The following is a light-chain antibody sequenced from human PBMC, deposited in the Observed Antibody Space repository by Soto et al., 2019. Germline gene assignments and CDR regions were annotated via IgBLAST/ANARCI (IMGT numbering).Light chain of an antibody. CDR3: QQYNSYSRN. V-gene: IGKV1-5*01. CDR1: QSISTL. CDR2: GAS. J-gene: IGKJ1*01. Sequence: DIQMTQSPSTLSASVGDRVTITCRASQSISTLLAWYQQKPGKAPKLLVHGASSMASGIPSRFSGSGSGTDFTLTISSLQPDDFAAYYCQQYNSYSRNFGQGTKVDIK.